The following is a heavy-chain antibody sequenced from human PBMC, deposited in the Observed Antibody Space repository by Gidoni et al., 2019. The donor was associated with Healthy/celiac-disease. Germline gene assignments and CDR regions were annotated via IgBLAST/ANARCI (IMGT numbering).Heavy chain of an antibody. Sequence: QVQLVQSGAEVKKPGPSVKISCKASGGTFSSYTISWVRQAPGKGLEWMGRIIPILGIANDAQKFQGRGTITADKSTSTAYMELSSLRSEDTAVYYCARAAAGDAFDIWGQGTMVTVSS. CDR3: ARAAAGDAFDI. CDR2: IIPILGIA. CDR1: GGTFSSYT. D-gene: IGHD6-13*01. J-gene: IGHJ3*02. V-gene: IGHV1-69*02.